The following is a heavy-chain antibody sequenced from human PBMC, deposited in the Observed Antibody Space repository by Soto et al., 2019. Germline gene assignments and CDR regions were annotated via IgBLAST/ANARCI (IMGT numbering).Heavy chain of an antibody. V-gene: IGHV3-21*03. Sequence: GGSLRLSXTASEFSLSTYSMNWVRQAPGKGLEWVSSISTRSDVYYADSVKGRFTIARDNAKNSLSLQMNSLSAEDTGVYYCAREKTAWPLAYGLEVWGQGTTVTVSS. CDR2: ISTRSDV. CDR1: EFSLSTYS. J-gene: IGHJ6*02. CDR3: AREKTAWPLAYGLEV. D-gene: IGHD2-21*02.